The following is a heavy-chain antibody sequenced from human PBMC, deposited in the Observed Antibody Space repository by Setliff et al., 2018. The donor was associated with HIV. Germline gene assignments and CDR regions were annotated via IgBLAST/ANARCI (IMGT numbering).Heavy chain of an antibody. CDR2: ISAYNGNT. Sequence: GASVKVSCKASGSPFSSYGISWVRQAPGQGLEWMGWISAYNGNTNYAQKFQGRVTIIADASTNTVNMELSSLRSEDTAVYYCARGVDGSYRKFFDNWGQGTLVTVSS. V-gene: IGHV1-18*01. CDR1: GSPFSSYG. J-gene: IGHJ4*02. D-gene: IGHD1-26*01. CDR3: ARGVDGSYRKFFDN.